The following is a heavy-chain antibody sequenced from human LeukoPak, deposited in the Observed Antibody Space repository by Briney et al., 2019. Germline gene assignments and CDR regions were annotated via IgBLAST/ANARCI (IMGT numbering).Heavy chain of an antibody. CDR3: ARPKLERQVSSVWFDP. V-gene: IGHV1-69*13. J-gene: IGHJ5*02. Sequence: GASVKVSCKASGGTFSSYAISWVRQAPGQGLEWMGGIIPIFGTANYAQKFQGRVTITADESTSTAYMELSSLRSEDTAVYYCARPKLERQVSSVWFDPWGQGTLVTVSS. D-gene: IGHD1-1*01. CDR1: GGTFSSYA. CDR2: IIPIFGTA.